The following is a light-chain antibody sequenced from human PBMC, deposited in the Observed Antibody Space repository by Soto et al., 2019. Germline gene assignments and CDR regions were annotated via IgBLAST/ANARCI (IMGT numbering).Light chain of an antibody. V-gene: IGKV3-20*01. J-gene: IGKJ1*01. CDR3: QQYGSSPWT. CDR2: GAS. CDR1: QSVSNNY. Sequence: EIVLTQSPGTLSLSPGERATLXCRASQSVSNNYLAWYQQKPGQAPRLLIYGASSRATGIPDRFSGSGSGTDFTLTISRLEPEDFAVYYCQQYGSSPWTFGQGTKVDIK.